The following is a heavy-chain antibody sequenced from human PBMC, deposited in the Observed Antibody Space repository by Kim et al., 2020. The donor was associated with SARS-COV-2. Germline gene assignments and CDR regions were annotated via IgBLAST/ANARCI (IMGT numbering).Heavy chain of an antibody. V-gene: IGHV4-59*13. Sequence: SETLSLTCTVSGGSITSYYWSWIRQPPGKGLEWIGYIYYNGITNYNPSLKSRVTISIDTSKNKFSLKLTSVTAADTAVYYCARAPEVSDFWTFDYWGQGTLVAVSS. J-gene: IGHJ4*02. CDR1: GGSITSYY. CDR3: ARAPEVSDFWTFDY. CDR2: IYYNGIT. D-gene: IGHD3-3*01.